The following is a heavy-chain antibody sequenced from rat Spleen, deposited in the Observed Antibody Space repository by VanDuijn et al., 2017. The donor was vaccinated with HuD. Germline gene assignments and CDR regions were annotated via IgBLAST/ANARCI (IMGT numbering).Heavy chain of an antibody. D-gene: IGHD1-9*01. CDR1: GFSLTSNS. V-gene: IGHV2-1*01. J-gene: IGHJ4*01. CDR3: TRGDMGITGYYVRDA. Sequence: QVQLKESGPGLVQPSQTLSLTCTVSGFSLTSNSVSWVRQPPGKGLEWMGAIWSGGNTDYNSALKSRLRISRDTSKSQVFLKMNSLQTEDTAMYFCTRGDMGITGYYVRDAWGQGASVTVSS. CDR2: IWSGGNT.